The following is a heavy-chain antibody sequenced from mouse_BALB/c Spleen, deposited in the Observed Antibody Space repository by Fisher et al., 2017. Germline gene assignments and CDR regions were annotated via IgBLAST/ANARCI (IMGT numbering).Heavy chain of an antibody. D-gene: IGHD2-14*01. CDR3: ARSRYLFDY. Sequence: KFKGKATLTVDKSSSTAYMELRSLTSEDTAVYYCARSRYLFDYWGQGTTLTVSS. J-gene: IGHJ2*01. V-gene: IGHV1-18*01.